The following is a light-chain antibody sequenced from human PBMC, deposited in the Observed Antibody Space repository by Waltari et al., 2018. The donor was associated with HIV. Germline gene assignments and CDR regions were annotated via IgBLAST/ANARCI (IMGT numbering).Light chain of an antibody. CDR1: TSNIGADYA. CDR2: DNN. CDR3: QSYDSSLSASV. Sequence: QSVLTQPPSVSGAPGQRVTVSCTGNTSNIGADYALHWYQQVPGTAPKVVIYDNNNRPSGVPDRFSGSKSGASASLIIAGLQAEDEANYFCQSYDSSLSASVFGGGTKLTVL. J-gene: IGLJ3*02. V-gene: IGLV1-40*01.